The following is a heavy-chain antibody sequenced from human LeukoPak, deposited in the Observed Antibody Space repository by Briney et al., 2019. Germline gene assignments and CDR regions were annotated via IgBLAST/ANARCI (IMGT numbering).Heavy chain of an antibody. CDR2: IYTTGST. V-gene: IGHV4-4*07. Sequence: SETLSLTCTVSGGSISSYYWTWIRQPAGKGLEWIGRIYTTGSTNYNPSLNSRVTMSVDTSKNQFSLKLSSVTAADTAVYYCARQDDYYYRADAFDIRGQGTMVTVSS. D-gene: IGHD3-16*01. CDR3: ARQDDYYYRADAFDI. CDR1: GGSISSYY. J-gene: IGHJ3*02.